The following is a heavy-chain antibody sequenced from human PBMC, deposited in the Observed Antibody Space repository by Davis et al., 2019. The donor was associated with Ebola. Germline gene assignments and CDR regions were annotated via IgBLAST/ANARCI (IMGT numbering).Heavy chain of an antibody. J-gene: IGHJ4*02. D-gene: IGHD5-18*01. V-gene: IGHV1-2*02. CDR2: INPNSGGT. Sequence: ASVTVSRMASRYTFTGYYIHCVRHAPGQGLEWMGWINPNSGGTNYAQKFQGRVTMTRDTSISTAYMELSRLRSDDTAVYYCARVAMVTAAGYWGQGTLVTVSS. CDR1: RYTFTGYY. CDR3: ARVAMVTAAGY.